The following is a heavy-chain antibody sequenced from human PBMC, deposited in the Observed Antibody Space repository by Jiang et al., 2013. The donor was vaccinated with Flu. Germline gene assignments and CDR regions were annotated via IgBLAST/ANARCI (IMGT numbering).Heavy chain of an antibody. CDR3: ARQGHSYGYFDY. D-gene: IGHD5-18*01. CDR2: IYYSGST. J-gene: IGHJ4*02. V-gene: IGHV4-39*01. Sequence: KPSETLSLTCTVSGGSISSSSYYWGWIRQPPGKGLEWIGSIYYSGSTYYNPSLKSRVTISVDTSKNQFSLKLSSVTAADTAVYYCARQGHSYGYFDYWGQGTLVTVSS. CDR1: GGSISSSSYY.